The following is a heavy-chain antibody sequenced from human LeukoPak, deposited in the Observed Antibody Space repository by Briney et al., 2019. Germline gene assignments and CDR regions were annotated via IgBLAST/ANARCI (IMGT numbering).Heavy chain of an antibody. Sequence: PGRSLRLSCAASGFTFDDYAMHWVRQAPGKGLEWVSGISWNSGSIGYADSVKGRFTISRDNAKNSLYLQMNSLRAEDMALYYCAKDMGIAVAGTPFDYWGQGTLVTVSS. D-gene: IGHD6-19*01. CDR2: ISWNSGSI. CDR1: GFTFDDYA. CDR3: AKDMGIAVAGTPFDY. V-gene: IGHV3-9*03. J-gene: IGHJ4*02.